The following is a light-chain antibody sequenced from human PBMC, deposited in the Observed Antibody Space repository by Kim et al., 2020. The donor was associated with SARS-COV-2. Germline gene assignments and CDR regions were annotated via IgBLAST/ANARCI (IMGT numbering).Light chain of an antibody. CDR1: QNINNW. J-gene: IGKJ1*01. CDR3: QQYYSYSRT. V-gene: IGKV1-5*03. CDR2: KAS. Sequence: ATVGDRVTITCRASQNINNWLAWYQQKPGQTPKVLIYKASSLESGVPSRFSGSGSGTEFTLTINSLQPDDFATYYCQQYYSYSRTFGQGTKVDIK.